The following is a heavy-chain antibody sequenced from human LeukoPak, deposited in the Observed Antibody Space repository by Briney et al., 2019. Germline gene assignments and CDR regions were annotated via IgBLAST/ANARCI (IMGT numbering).Heavy chain of an antibody. J-gene: IGHJ6*03. V-gene: IGHV4-34*01. CDR1: GGSFSGYY. D-gene: IGHD3-3*01. CDR3: ARESGFLEWLLYRSSYYMDV. CDR2: INHSGST. Sequence: SETLSLTCAVYGGSFSGYYWSWIRQPPGKGLEWIGEINHSGSTNYNPSLKSRVTISVDTSKNQFSLKLSSVTAADTAVYYCARESGFLEWLLYRSSYYMDVWGKGTTVTVFS.